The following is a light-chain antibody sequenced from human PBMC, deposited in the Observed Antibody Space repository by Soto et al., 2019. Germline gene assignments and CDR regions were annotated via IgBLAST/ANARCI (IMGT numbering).Light chain of an antibody. V-gene: IGKV3-20*01. Sequence: IVLTQSPATLSLSPGERAILSCRASQSVSTFLAWFQQKPGQPPRLLIYGASSRATGIPDRFSGSGSGTDFTLTISRLEPEDFAVYYCQQYGSSPWTFGQGTKVDIK. J-gene: IGKJ1*01. CDR1: QSVSTF. CDR3: QQYGSSPWT. CDR2: GAS.